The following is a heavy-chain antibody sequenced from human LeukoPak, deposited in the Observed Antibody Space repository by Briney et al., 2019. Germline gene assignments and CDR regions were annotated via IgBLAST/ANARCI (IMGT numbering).Heavy chain of an antibody. V-gene: IGHV1-2*02. Sequence: RASVKVSCKASGYTFTGYYMHWVRQAPGQGLEWMGWINPNSGDTNYAQKFQGRVTMTRDTSISTAFMELRRLRSDDTAVYYCARDRDYGDYRPPPYYYYMDVWGKGTTVTVSS. CDR2: INPNSGDT. CDR1: GYTFTGYY. CDR3: ARDRDYGDYRPPPYYYYMDV. D-gene: IGHD4-17*01. J-gene: IGHJ6*03.